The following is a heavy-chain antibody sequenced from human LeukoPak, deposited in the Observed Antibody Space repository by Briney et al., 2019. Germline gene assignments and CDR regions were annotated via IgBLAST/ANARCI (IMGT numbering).Heavy chain of an antibody. J-gene: IGHJ6*02. D-gene: IGHD3-16*01. Sequence: ASVTVSFTASGYTFTGYYMHWVRQAPGQGLEWMGWINPNSGGTNYAQKFQGRVTMTRDTSISTAYMELSRLRSNDTAVYYCARGWGRAYYYYGMDVWGQGTTVTVSS. CDR2: INPNSGGT. CDR3: ARGWGRAYYYYGMDV. CDR1: GYTFTGYY. V-gene: IGHV1-2*02.